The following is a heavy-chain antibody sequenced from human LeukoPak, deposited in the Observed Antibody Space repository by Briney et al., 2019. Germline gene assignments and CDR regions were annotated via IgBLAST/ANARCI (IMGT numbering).Heavy chain of an antibody. D-gene: IGHD6-13*01. CDR2: IIPIFGTA. CDR3: ARVGHSSSGRFDC. Sequence: SVKVSCKASGGTFSSYAISWVRQAPGQRLEWMGGIIPIFGTANYALKFQGRVSITTDEYTSTAYMELSSLRSEDTAVYYCARVGHSSSGRFDCWGQGTLVTVSS. CDR1: GGTFSSYA. J-gene: IGHJ4*02. V-gene: IGHV1-69*05.